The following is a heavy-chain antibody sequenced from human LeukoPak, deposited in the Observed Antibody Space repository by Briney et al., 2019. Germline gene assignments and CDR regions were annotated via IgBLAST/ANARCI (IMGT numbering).Heavy chain of an antibody. J-gene: IGHJ4*02. CDR3: AREGGPTGGAQDY. Sequence: ASVKVSCKASGYTFTGYYMHWVRQAPGQGLEWMGWISGYTGNSNYAQKFQGRVTMTTDTSTSTAYMEMRSLRSDDTAVYYCAREGGPTGGAQDYWGQGTLVTVSS. CDR2: ISGYTGNS. D-gene: IGHD1-1*01. V-gene: IGHV1-18*04. CDR1: GYTFTGYY.